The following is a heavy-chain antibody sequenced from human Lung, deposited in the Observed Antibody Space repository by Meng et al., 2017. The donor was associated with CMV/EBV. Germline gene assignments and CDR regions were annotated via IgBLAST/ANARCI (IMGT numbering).Heavy chain of an antibody. CDR3: ARDSSGDSSPGDYYYYGMDV. D-gene: IGHD3-22*01. V-gene: IGHV1-18*01. CDR1: GYTFTSYG. J-gene: IGHJ6*02. Sequence: ASVKVSXKASGYTFTSYGISWVRQAPGQGLEWMGWISAYNGNTNYAQKLQGRVTMTTDTSTSTAYMELSSLRSEDTAVYYCARDSSGDSSPGDYYYYGMDVWGQGTTVTVSS. CDR2: ISAYNGNT.